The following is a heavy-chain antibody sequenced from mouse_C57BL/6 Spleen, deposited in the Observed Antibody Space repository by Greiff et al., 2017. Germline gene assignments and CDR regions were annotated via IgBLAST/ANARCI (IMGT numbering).Heavy chain of an antibody. V-gene: IGHV1-69*01. CDR2: IDPSDSYT. CDR3: ARLASYYGNYGMDY. D-gene: IGHD2-10*01. J-gene: IGHJ4*01. CDR1: GYNFTSYW. Sequence: VQLQQPGAELVMPGASVKLSCKASGYNFTSYWMHWVKQRPGQGLEWIGEIDPSDSYTNYNQKFKGKSTLTVDKSSSTAYMQLSSLTSEDSSVYYCARLASYYGNYGMDYWGQGTSVTVSS.